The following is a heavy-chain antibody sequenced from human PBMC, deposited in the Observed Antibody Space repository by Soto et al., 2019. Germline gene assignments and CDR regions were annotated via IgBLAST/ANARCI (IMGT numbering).Heavy chain of an antibody. CDR1: GFTFSNYW. J-gene: IGHJ6*03. D-gene: IGHD2-21*01. Sequence: EVQLVESGGGLVQPGGSLRLSCAASGFTFSNYWMYWVRQAPGKGLVWVSRINSDGSVSSYADSVKGRLTIPRDNVKNTLYLQMDSLRAEDTAVYYCARGDCVGVTCYPLAGSFYYYMDVWGKGTTVTVFS. V-gene: IGHV3-74*01. CDR2: INSDGSVS. CDR3: ARGDCVGVTCYPLAGSFYYYMDV.